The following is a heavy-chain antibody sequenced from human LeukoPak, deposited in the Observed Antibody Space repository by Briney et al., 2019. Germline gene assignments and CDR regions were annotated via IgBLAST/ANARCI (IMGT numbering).Heavy chain of an antibody. CDR3: ARVQVAGTREAFDI. CDR1: GYIFTGYC. D-gene: IGHD6-19*01. Sequence: ASEKVSCKASGYIFTGYCMHWVRQAPGQGLEWMGIINPSGGTTSYAQKFQGRVTMTRDTSTSTVYMELTSLRSEDTAVYSCARVQVAGTREAFDIWGQGTMVTVSS. J-gene: IGHJ3*02. CDR2: INPSGGTT. V-gene: IGHV1-46*01.